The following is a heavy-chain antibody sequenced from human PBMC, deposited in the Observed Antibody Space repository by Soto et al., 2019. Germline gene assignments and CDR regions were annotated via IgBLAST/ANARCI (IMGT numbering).Heavy chain of an antibody. CDR3: AKEDYIWGSYRQPIDY. CDR2: ISSSSSYI. D-gene: IGHD3-16*02. Sequence: PGGSLRLSCAASGFTFSSYSMNWVRQAPGKGLEWVSSISSSSSYIYYADSVKGRFTISRDNSKNTLYLQMNSLRAEDTAVYYCAKEDYIWGSYRQPIDYWGQGTLVTVSS. CDR1: GFTFSSYS. J-gene: IGHJ4*02. V-gene: IGHV3-21*04.